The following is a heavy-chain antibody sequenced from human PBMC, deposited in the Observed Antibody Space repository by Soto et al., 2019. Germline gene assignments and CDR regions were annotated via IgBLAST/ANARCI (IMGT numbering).Heavy chain of an antibody. J-gene: IGHJ5*02. CDR1: GGSFSGYY. CDR2: IYYSGST. CDR3: ASTVYYYGSGSRGSWFDP. V-gene: IGHV4-59*01. Sequence: SETLSLTCAVYGGSFSGYYWSWIRQPPGKGLEWIGYIYYSGSTNYNPSLKSRVTISVDTSKNQFSLKLSSVTAADTAVYYFASTVYYYGSGSRGSWFDPWGQGTLVTVSS. D-gene: IGHD3-10*01.